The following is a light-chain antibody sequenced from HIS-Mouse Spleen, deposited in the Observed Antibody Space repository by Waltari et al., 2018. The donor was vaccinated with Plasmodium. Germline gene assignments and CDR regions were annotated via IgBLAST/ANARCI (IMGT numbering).Light chain of an antibody. V-gene: IGLV3-25*03. CDR1: ALPKQY. J-gene: IGLJ2*01. CDR3: QSADSSGTYRV. CDR2: NDS. Sequence: SYELTQPPSVSVSPGQTARITCPGDALPKQYAYCYQQQPGQAPGLVIYNDSERPSGIPERFSGSSSGTTVTLTISGVQAEDEADYYCQSADSSGTYRVFGGGTKLTVL.